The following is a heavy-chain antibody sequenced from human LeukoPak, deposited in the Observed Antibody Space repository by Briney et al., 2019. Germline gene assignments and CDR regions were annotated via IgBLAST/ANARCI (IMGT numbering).Heavy chain of an antibody. CDR1: GYTSTSYY. V-gene: IGHV1-46*01. D-gene: IGHD4-17*01. CDR2: INPSGGST. CDR3: AKAHYGDYGGETIDY. J-gene: IGHJ4*02. Sequence: GASVKVSCKASGYTSTSYYMHWVRQAPGQGLEWMGIINPSGGSTSYAQKFQGRVTMTRDTSTSTVYMELSSLRSEDTAVYYCAKAHYGDYGGETIDYWGQGTLVTVSS.